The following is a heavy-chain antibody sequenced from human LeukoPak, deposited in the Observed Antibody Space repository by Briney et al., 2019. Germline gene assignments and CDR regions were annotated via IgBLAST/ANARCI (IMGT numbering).Heavy chain of an antibody. Sequence: GGSLRLSCAASGFTFSSYGMHWVRQAPGRGLEWVAFIRYDGSNKYYADSVKGRFTISRDNSKNTVYLQMNGLRAGDTAVYYCAKANDFWSGYSNYWGQGTLVTVSS. CDR2: IRYDGSNK. V-gene: IGHV3-30*02. CDR1: GFTFSSYG. D-gene: IGHD3-3*01. CDR3: AKANDFWSGYSNY. J-gene: IGHJ4*02.